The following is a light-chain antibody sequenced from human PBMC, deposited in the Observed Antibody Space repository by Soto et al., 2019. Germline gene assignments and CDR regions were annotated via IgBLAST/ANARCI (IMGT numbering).Light chain of an antibody. J-gene: IGKJ4*01. Sequence: EIVITQSPATLSVSPGERATLSCSASQSVSSNLAWYQQKPGQATRLLIYGASTRPTGIPARFSGSGSGTEFTLTISSLQSEDFAVYYCQQYNNWPPLTFGGGTKVDIK. CDR1: QSVSSN. V-gene: IGKV3-15*01. CDR2: GAS. CDR3: QQYNNWPPLT.